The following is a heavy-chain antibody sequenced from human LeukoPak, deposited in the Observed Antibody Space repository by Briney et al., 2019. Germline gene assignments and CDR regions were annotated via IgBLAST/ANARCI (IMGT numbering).Heavy chain of an antibody. CDR1: GFTFSTYA. Sequence: GGSLRLSCTASGFTFSTYAMTWLRQPPGKGLEWVAVISYDGSNKYYADSVKGRFTISRDNSKNTLYLQMNSLRAEDTAVYYCAKDRPPFVIIAVATDYWGQGTLVTVSS. J-gene: IGHJ4*02. D-gene: IGHD6-19*01. CDR3: AKDRPPFVIIAVATDY. V-gene: IGHV3-30*18. CDR2: ISYDGSNK.